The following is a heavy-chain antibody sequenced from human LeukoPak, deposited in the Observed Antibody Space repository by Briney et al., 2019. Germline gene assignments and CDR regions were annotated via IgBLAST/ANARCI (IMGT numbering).Heavy chain of an antibody. D-gene: IGHD5-18*01. Sequence: GGSLRLSCAASGFIFSSYAMHWVRQAPGKGPEWVAIIWYDGSDKYYAESVEGRFTISRDNSKNTLYLQMNSLRAEDTAVYSCARGLGYSYGYGIDYWGQGTLVIASS. CDR3: ARGLGYSYGYGIDY. CDR2: IWYDGSDK. V-gene: IGHV3-33*01. CDR1: GFIFSSYA. J-gene: IGHJ4*02.